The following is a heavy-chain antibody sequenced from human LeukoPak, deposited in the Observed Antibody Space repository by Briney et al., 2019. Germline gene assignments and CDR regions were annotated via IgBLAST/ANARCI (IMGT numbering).Heavy chain of an antibody. V-gene: IGHV1-69*06. Sequence: SVKVSCKASGGTFSSYAISWVRQAPGQGLEWMGRIIPIFGTANYAQKFQGGVSITAEKFTSTAYMGLRSLRCEDTAVYYCARDALLRDMVRGVIGGGFDPWGQGTLVTVSS. D-gene: IGHD3-10*01. CDR3: ARDALLRDMVRGVIGGGFDP. CDR2: IIPIFGTA. J-gene: IGHJ5*02. CDR1: GGTFSSYA.